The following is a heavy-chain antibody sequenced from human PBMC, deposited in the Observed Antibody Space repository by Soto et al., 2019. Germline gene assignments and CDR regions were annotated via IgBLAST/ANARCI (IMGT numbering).Heavy chain of an antibody. J-gene: IGHJ5*02. V-gene: IGHV1-8*01. D-gene: IGHD6-13*01. CDR2: MNPHSGNT. CDR3: ARKGGSRRANWFDP. Sequence: QVQLVQSGAEVKKPGASVKVSCKASGYTFTSYDINWVRQATGQGLEWMGWMNPHSGNTGYAQKFQGRVTMTRHTSVSTAYMERSSLRSEDTAVYYCARKGGSRRANWFDPWGQGTLVTVSS. CDR1: GYTFTSYD.